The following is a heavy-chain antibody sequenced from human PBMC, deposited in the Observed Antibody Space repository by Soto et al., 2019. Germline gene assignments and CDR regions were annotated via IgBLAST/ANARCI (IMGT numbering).Heavy chain of an antibody. V-gene: IGHV3-33*01. CDR3: ARDQGRATADGPLGNGLDV. J-gene: IGHJ6*02. D-gene: IGHD6-13*01. CDR2: IWFDASHE. CDR1: GFSFSDYG. Sequence: QVHLVESGGGVVQPGTSLRLSCAASGFSFSDYGMHWVRQAPGKGLKWLTIIWFDASHEYYADSVKGRFTISRDNSNNTLYLQLNSLTADDTAVYFCARDQGRATADGPLGNGLDVWGQGTAVTVSS.